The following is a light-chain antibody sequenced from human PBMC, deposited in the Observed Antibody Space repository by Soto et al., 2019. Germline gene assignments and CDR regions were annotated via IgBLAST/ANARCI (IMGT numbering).Light chain of an antibody. CDR1: SSNIGAGYD. V-gene: IGLV1-40*01. Sequence: QAVVTQPPSVSGAPGQRITISCTGNSSNIGAGYDVHWYQQVPGTAPKVLIYGDNNRPSGVPDRFSGSKSGTSASLAITGLQAEDEADYYCQSYDSSLSGWVFGGGTKLTVL. J-gene: IGLJ3*02. CDR2: GDN. CDR3: QSYDSSLSGWV.